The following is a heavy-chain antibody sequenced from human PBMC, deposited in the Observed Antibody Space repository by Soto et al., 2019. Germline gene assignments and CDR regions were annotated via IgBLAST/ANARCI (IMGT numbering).Heavy chain of an antibody. D-gene: IGHD2-15*01. CDR3: AKRQGTGLAAKNFDF. CDR2: ISDGGDLI. CDR1: GFPFSNHA. V-gene: IGHV3-23*01. Sequence: GGSLRLSCAASGFPFSNHAMSWVRQAPWKGLEWVSGISDGGDLIYYADSVKGRFSMSRDNSENMLYLQMTNLRAEDTAIYFCAKRQGTGLAAKNFDFWGQGTLVTVSS. J-gene: IGHJ4*02.